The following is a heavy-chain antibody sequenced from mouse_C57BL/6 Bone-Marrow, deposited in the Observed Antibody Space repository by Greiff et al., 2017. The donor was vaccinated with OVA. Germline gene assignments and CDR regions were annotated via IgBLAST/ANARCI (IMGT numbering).Heavy chain of an antibody. V-gene: IGHV1-59*01. CDR1: GYTFTSYW. J-gene: IGHJ4*01. CDR3: ARLRVMDY. Sequence: QVQLKQPGAELVRPGTSVKLSCKASGYTFTSYWMHWVKQRPGQGLEWIGVIDPSDSYTNYNQKFKGKATLTVDTSSSTAYMQLSSLTSEDSAVYYCARLRVMDYWGQGTSVTVSS. CDR2: IDPSDSYT.